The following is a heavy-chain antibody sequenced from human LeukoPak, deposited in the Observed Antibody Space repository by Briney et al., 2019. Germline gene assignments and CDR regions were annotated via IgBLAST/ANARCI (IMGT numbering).Heavy chain of an antibody. CDR3: ARVNQLELGGYPRFGHAFDI. CDR1: GYTFTSYG. Sequence: GASVKVSCKASGYTFTSYGISWVRQAPGQGLEWMGWISAYNGNTNYAQKLQGRVTMTTDTSTSTAYMELRSLRSDDTAVYYCARVNQLELGGYPRFGHAFDIWGQGTMVTVSS. V-gene: IGHV1-18*01. CDR2: ISAYNGNT. D-gene: IGHD1-7*01. J-gene: IGHJ3*02.